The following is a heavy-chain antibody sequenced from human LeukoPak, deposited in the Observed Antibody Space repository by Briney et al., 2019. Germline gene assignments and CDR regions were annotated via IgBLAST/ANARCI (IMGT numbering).Heavy chain of an antibody. CDR3: AREKTGTKYYFDY. Sequence: GASVKVSCKASVGTFSSYTISWVRQAPGQGLEWMGRIIPILGIANYAQKFQGRVTITADKSTSTAYMELSSLRSEDTAVYYCAREKTGTKYYFDYWGQGTLVTVSS. CDR1: VGTFSSYT. V-gene: IGHV1-69*04. CDR2: IIPILGIA. D-gene: IGHD1-7*01. J-gene: IGHJ4*02.